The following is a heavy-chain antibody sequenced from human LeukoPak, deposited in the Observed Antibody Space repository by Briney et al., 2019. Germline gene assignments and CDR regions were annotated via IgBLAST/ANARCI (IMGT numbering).Heavy chain of an antibody. CDR2: IIPIFGTA. V-gene: IGHV1-69*06. CDR3: ARATSGVCSGGSCYSGNYYYYYYMDV. D-gene: IGHD2-15*01. CDR1: GGTFSSYA. Sequence: VASVKVSCKASGGTFSSYAISWVRQAPGQGLEWMGGIIPIFGTANYAQKFQGRVTITADKSTSTAYMELSSLRSDDTAVYYCARATSGVCSGGSCYSGNYYYYYYMDVWDKGTTVTVSS. J-gene: IGHJ6*03.